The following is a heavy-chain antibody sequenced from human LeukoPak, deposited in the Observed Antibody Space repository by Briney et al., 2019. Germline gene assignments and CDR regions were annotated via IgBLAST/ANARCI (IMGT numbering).Heavy chain of an antibody. J-gene: IGHJ4*02. CDR2: IWYDGSNK. V-gene: IGHV3-33*06. D-gene: IGHD2-2*01. CDR1: GFTFSSYG. Sequence: PGRSLRLSCAASGFTFSSYGMHWVRQAPGKGLEWVAVIWYDGSNKYYADSVKGRFTISRDNSKNTVYLQMNSLRAEDTAVYYCAKMSGDCSTTTCSNFDYWGQGTLVTVSS. CDR3: AKMSGDCSTTTCSNFDY.